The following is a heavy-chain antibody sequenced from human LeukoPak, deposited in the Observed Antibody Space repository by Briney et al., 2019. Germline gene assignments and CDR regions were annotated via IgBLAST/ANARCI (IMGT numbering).Heavy chain of an antibody. CDR3: AKGPVPTPGSGDAFDI. J-gene: IGHJ3*02. V-gene: IGHV3-23*01. CDR1: GFTFSIYA. Sequence: GGSLRLSCAASGFTFSIYAMTWVRQAPGKGLEWVSIISGSGIATYYADYVKGRFTISRDNSKNTLYLQMNSLRDEDTAVYYCAKGPVPTPGSGDAFDIWGQGTMVTVSS. CDR2: ISGSGIAT. D-gene: IGHD3-10*01.